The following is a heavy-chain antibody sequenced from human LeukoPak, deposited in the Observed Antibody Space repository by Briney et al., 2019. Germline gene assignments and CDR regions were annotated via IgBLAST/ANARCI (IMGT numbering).Heavy chain of an antibody. J-gene: IGHJ4*02. CDR1: GFTFSTYD. D-gene: IGHD4/OR15-4a*01. CDR3: ARRAGAYSHPYDY. Sequence: GGSLRLSCAASGFTFSTYDMSWVRQAPGKGLEWVSGISGGGGSTNYADSVKGRFTISRDNSKNTLYLQMNSLRAEDTAVYYCARRAGAYSHPYDYWGQGTLVTVSS. CDR2: ISGGGGST. V-gene: IGHV3-23*01.